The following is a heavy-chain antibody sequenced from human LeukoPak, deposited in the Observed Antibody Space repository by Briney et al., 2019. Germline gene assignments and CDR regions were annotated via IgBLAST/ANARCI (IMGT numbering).Heavy chain of an antibody. D-gene: IGHD3-9*01. CDR3: AKDQRDNILTTYPYIFWDY. Sequence: GGSLRLSCAASEFTFNTYAMSWVRQAPGKGLEWVSSISGSGGNTYYADSVKGRFTISRDNSKNTLYQQMNSLRAEDTAVYYCAKDQRDNILTTYPYIFWDYWGQGTLVTVSS. J-gene: IGHJ4*02. CDR1: EFTFNTYA. V-gene: IGHV3-23*01. CDR2: ISGSGGNT.